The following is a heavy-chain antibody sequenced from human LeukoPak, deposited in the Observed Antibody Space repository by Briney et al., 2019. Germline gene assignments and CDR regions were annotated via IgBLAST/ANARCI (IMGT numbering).Heavy chain of an antibody. CDR1: GFTFSSYA. Sequence: PGGSLRLSCAASGFTFSSYAMHWVRQAPGKGLEWVAVISYDGSNKYYADSVKGRFTISRDNSKNTLYLQMNSLRAGDTAVYYCARGHAIQLWLNPPDYWGQGTLVTVSS. CDR2: ISYDGSNK. V-gene: IGHV3-30-3*01. CDR3: ARGHAIQLWLNPPDY. D-gene: IGHD5-18*01. J-gene: IGHJ4*02.